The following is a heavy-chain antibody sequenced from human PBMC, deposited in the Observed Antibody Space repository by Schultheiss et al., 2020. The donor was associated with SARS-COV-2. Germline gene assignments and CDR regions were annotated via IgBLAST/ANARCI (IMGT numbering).Heavy chain of an antibody. CDR2: MNEHGSQT. J-gene: IGHJ4*02. CDR1: GFTVSSNY. CDR3: AKDSVRSSGHEYFDH. V-gene: IGHV3-7*03. Sequence: GGSLRLSCAASGFTVSSNYMSWVRQAPGKGLEWVAEMNEHGSQTYYVDSVKGRFTISRDNSKSTLSLQMNSLRAEDTGVYYCAKDSVRSSGHEYFDHWGQGTLVTVSS. D-gene: IGHD5-12*01.